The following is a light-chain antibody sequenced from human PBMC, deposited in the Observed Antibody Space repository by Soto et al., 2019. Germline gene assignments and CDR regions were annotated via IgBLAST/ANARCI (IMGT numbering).Light chain of an antibody. CDR1: QSVSSY. J-gene: IGKJ1*01. CDR2: DAS. CDR3: QKYNSPPRT. V-gene: IGKV3D-15*01. Sequence: EIVMTQSPATLSVSPGERATLSCRASQSVSSYLAWYQQKPGQAPRLLIYDASNRATGVPARFSGSGSGTDFSLTISSLQPEDVATYFCQKYNSPPRTFGQGTKVDIK.